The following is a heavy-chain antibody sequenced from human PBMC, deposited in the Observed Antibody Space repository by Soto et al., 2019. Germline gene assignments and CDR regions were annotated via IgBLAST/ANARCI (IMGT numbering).Heavy chain of an antibody. V-gene: IGHV3-23*01. CDR1: GFTLNRYA. Sequence: HPGGSLRLSCAASGFTLNRYAMTWVRQAPGKGLEWVSGISASGGNKYYADSVEGRFTISRDNSKNTLYLQMDSLRPDDTAVYYCAKCPYSESDYWFDPWGQGTLVTVSS. D-gene: IGHD1-26*01. CDR3: AKCPYSESDYWFDP. J-gene: IGHJ5*02. CDR2: ISASGGNK.